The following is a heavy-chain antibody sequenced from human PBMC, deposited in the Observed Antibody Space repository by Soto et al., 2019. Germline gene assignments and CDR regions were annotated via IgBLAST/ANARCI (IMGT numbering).Heavy chain of an antibody. CDR3: AREYSSGWYYFDY. V-gene: IGHV4-59*01. J-gene: IGHJ4*02. D-gene: IGHD6-19*01. CDR2: IYYSGST. Sequence: QVQLQESGPGLVKPSETLSLTCTVSGGSISSYYWSWIRQPPGKGLEWIGYIYYSGSTNYNPSLKSRVTISVDTSKNQFSLKLSSVPAADTAVYYCAREYSSGWYYFDYSGQGTLVTVSS. CDR1: GGSISSYY.